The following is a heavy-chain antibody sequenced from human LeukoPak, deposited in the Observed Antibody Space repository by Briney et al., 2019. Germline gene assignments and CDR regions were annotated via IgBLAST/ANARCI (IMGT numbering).Heavy chain of an antibody. CDR3: ARETENCGGDCFDY. D-gene: IGHD2-21*01. J-gene: IGHJ4*02. CDR1: GFTLSGHE. CDR2: IDSSGSAI. V-gene: IGHV3-48*03. Sequence: PGRSLRLSCVASGFTLSGHEFNWVRQAPGQGLEWLSYIDSSGSAIYYADSVKGRFTASRDDAKNSLFLQMNSLRAEDTAIYYCARETENCGGDCFDYWGQGTLVTVSS.